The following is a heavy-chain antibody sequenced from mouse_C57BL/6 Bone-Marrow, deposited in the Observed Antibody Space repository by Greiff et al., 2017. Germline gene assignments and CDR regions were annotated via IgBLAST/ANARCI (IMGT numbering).Heavy chain of an antibody. D-gene: IGHD1-1*01. CDR1: GYTFTSYW. J-gene: IGHJ3*01. CDR3: VSDYGSSYDWFAY. Sequence: VQLQQPGAELVKPGASVKLSCKASGYTFTSYWMHWVKQRPGQGLEWIGMIHPNSGSTNYNEKFKSKATLTVDKSSSTAYMQLSSLTSEDSAVYYCVSDYGSSYDWFAYWGQGTLVTVSA. CDR2: IHPNSGST. V-gene: IGHV1-64*01.